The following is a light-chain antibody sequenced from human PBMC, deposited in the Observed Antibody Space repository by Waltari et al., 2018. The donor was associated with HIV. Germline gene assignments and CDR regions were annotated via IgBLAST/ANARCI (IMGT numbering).Light chain of an antibody. J-gene: IGLJ3*02. CDR1: TSNIGNNR. Sequence: QSVVTQPPSVSGTPGQTVTISCSGSTSNIGNNRVSWYQHLPGTAPNLFSFSRQDLPSRVPCRFSGSKAGTSASLAISGLQAEDEADYYCATWDDSLNAWVFGGGTKLTVL. CDR2: SRQ. V-gene: IGLV1-44*01. CDR3: ATWDDSLNAWV.